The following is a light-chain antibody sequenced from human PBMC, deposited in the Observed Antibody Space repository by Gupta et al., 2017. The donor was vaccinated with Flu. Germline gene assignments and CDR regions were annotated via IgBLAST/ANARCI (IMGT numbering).Light chain of an antibody. Sequence: DLPMTQSPSSVSISVGDRVTIACRASQSIGTHVNWYQQKPGEVPKLLISGVSSLESGVPARFSGSGSGIDFTLTISSLQPEDFATYYCQQSDIMPYSFGQGTKLDIK. J-gene: IGKJ2*03. CDR3: QQSDIMPYS. V-gene: IGKV1-39*01. CDR1: QSIGTH. CDR2: GVS.